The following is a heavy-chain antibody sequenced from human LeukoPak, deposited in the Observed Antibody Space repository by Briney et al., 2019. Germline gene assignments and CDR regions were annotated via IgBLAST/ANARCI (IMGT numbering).Heavy chain of an antibody. V-gene: IGHV3-66*01. Sequence: GGSLRLSCAASGFTVSSNYLSWVRQAPGKGLEWVSIIYSGNRTYYADSVKGRFTISRDNSKNTVYLQMNSLRAEDTAVYYCTKDPYSQHYWGQGTLVTVSS. CDR2: IYSGNRT. CDR1: GFTVSSNY. D-gene: IGHD4-11*01. J-gene: IGHJ4*02. CDR3: TKDPYSQHY.